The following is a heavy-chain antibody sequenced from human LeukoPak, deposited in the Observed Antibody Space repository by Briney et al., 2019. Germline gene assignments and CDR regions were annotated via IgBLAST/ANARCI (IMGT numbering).Heavy chain of an antibody. CDR3: ARESRYISSSGDWFDP. Sequence: SETLSLTCTVSGYSISSGYYWGWIRQPPGKGLEWIGSIYYSGSTYYNPSLKSRVTISVDTSKNQFSLKLSSVTAADTAVYYCARESRYISSSGDWFDPWGQGTLVTVSS. CDR1: GYSISSGYY. D-gene: IGHD6-13*01. CDR2: IYYSGST. V-gene: IGHV4-38-2*02. J-gene: IGHJ5*02.